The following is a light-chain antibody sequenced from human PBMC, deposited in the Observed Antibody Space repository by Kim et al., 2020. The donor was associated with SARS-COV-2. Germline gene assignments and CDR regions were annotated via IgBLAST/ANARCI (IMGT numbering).Light chain of an antibody. J-gene: IGKJ1*01. V-gene: IGKV4-1*01. Sequence: ATINCKSSQSVLYRSNNKNCLAWYQQKPGQPPKLLIYWASTRESGVPDRFSGSGSGTDFTLTISSLQAEDVAIYYCQQYYSHPLTFGQGTKVDIK. CDR3: QQYYSHPLT. CDR2: WAS. CDR1: QSVLYRSNNKNC.